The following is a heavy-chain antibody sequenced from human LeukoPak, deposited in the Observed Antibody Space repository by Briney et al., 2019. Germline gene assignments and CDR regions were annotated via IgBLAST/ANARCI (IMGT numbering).Heavy chain of an antibody. V-gene: IGHV1-2*02. D-gene: IGHD3-10*01. CDR1: GYTFAGYF. J-gene: IGHJ4*02. CDR2: INPNSGGT. Sequence: ASVKVSCKTSGYTFAGYFVHWVRQAPGQGLEWMVWINPNSGGTNYTQNFQGRVTITRDTSITTAYMELSRLTSDDTALYYCARDQGYGSGGYSFDYWGQGTRVTVSS. CDR3: ARDQGYGSGGYSFDY.